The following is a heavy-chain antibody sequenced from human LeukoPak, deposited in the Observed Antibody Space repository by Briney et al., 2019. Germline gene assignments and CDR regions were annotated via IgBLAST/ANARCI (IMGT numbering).Heavy chain of an antibody. CDR2: IWFDGSKK. J-gene: IGHJ4*02. CDR3: ARGRINFFDY. V-gene: IGHV3-33*01. Sequence: PGGSLRLSCLASGFIFNSYGMHWVRQAPGKGLEWVAVIWFDGSKKYYADSVKGRFTISRDDPKSTLYLQMDSLRAEDTAVYFCARGRINFFDYWGQGALVTVSS. D-gene: IGHD5-24*01. CDR1: GFIFNSYG.